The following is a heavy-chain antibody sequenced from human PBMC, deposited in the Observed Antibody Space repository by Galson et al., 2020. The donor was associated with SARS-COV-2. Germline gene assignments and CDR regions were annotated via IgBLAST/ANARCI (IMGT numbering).Heavy chain of an antibody. D-gene: IGHD3-3*01. CDR3: ARESALRAAWFDP. CDR2: INSDGSST. Sequence: GGSLRLSCAASGFTFSSYWMHWVRQAPGKGLVWVSRINSDGSSTSYADSVKGRFTISRDNAKNTLYLQMNSLRAEDTAVYYCARESALRAAWFDPWGQGTLVTVSS. V-gene: IGHV3-74*01. CDR1: GFTFSSYW. J-gene: IGHJ5*02.